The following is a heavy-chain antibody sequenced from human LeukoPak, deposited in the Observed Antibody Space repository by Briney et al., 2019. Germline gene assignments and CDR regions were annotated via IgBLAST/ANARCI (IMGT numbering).Heavy chain of an antibody. CDR3: ATDFDYYDSTREWRMDV. D-gene: IGHD3-22*01. CDR1: GYTLTELS. CDR2: FDPEDGET. V-gene: IGHV1-24*01. J-gene: IGHJ6*02. Sequence: ASVKVSCKVSGYTLTELSMHWVRQAPGKGLEWMGGFDPEDGETIYAQKFQGRVTMTEDTSTDTAYMELSSLRSEDTAVYYCATDFDYYDSTREWRMDVWGQGTTVTVSS.